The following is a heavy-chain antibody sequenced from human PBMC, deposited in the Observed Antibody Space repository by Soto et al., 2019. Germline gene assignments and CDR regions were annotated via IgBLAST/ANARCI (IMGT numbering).Heavy chain of an antibody. CDR2: IYSGGST. V-gene: IGHV3-53*02. CDR1: GFTVSSNY. J-gene: IGHJ4*02. CDR3: ERVHGSYYYGSSGYFDY. Sequence: EVQLVETGGGLIQPGGSLRLSCAASGFTVSSNYMSWVRQAPGKGLEWVSVIYSGGSTYYADSVKGRFTISRDNSKNTLYLKMNSLRAEDTAVYYCERVHGSYYYGSSGYFDYWGQGTLVTVSS. D-gene: IGHD3-22*01.